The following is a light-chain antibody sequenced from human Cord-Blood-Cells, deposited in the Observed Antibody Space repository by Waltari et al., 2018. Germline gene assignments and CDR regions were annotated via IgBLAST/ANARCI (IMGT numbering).Light chain of an antibody. CDR1: QSVSSSY. CDR2: GAS. J-gene: IGKJ1*01. Sequence: EIVLTQSPATQALSPGERATLSCRASQSVSSSYLAWYQQKPGQAPRLLIYGASSRATGIPDRFSGSGSGTDFTLTISRLEPEDFAVYYCQQYGSSPRTFGQGTKVEIK. V-gene: IGKV3-20*01. CDR3: QQYGSSPRT.